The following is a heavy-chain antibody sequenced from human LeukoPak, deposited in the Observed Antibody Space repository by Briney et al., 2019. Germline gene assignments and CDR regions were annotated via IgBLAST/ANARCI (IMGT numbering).Heavy chain of an antibody. CDR3: SRLLPSRPDFYFDY. CDR2: IYSSGTT. Sequence: SETLSLTCTVSGASISSDYWSWIRQPPGRRPEWIGYIYSSGTTKYNPSLQSRVTISIDTSKNRFSLKLTSMTAADTAVYFCSRLLPSRPDFYFDYWGQGTLVTVSS. CDR1: GASISSDY. J-gene: IGHJ4*02. V-gene: IGHV4-4*09. D-gene: IGHD6-6*01.